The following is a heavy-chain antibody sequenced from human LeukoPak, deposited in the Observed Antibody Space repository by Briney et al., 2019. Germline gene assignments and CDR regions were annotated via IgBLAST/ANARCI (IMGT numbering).Heavy chain of an antibody. CDR1: GFTFSSYW. CDR2: INQDGSKK. V-gene: IGHV3-7*03. J-gene: IGHJ4*02. CDR3: ARAMDC. Sequence: GGSLRLSCAASGFTFSSYWMNWVRKAPGKGLEWVANINQDGSKKYYVDSVKGRFTISRDNAKNSLYLQMNSLRAEDTAVYFCARAMDCWGQGTLVTVSS.